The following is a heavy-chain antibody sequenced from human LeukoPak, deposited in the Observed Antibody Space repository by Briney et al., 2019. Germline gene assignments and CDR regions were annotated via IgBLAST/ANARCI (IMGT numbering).Heavy chain of an antibody. J-gene: IGHJ6*02. CDR1: GFTFSTYS. V-gene: IGHV3-48*01. Sequence: PGGSLRLSCAASGFTFSTYSMNWVRQAPGKGLEWVSYISSSTTTTFYTDSVKGRFTISRDSAKNSLYLHMNSLRVEDTAVYYCARGPYGDYTSYYGVDAWGQGTTVTVS. D-gene: IGHD4-17*01. CDR3: ARGPYGDYTSYYGVDA. CDR2: ISSSTTTT.